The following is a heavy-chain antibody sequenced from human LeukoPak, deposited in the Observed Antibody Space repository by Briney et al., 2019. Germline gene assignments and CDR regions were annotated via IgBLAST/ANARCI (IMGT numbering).Heavy chain of an antibody. CDR1: GYTFTSYG. CDR3: ARVAPNRRYCSGGTCLNSFDY. V-gene: IGHV1-18*01. Sequence: ASVKVSCKASGYTFTSYGISWVRQAPGQGLEWMGWISAYNGHTNYAQRLQGRVTMTTDTSTSTAYMELRSLRSDDTAVYYCARVAPNRRYCSGGTCLNSFDYWGQGTLVTVSS. D-gene: IGHD2-15*01. J-gene: IGHJ4*02. CDR2: ISAYNGHT.